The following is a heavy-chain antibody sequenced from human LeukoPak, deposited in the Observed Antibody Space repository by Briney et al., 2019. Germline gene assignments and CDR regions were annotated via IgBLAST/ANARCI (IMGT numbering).Heavy chain of an antibody. V-gene: IGHV4-4*09. CDR3: ARHLPIRYDSSGYFDY. J-gene: IGHJ4*02. D-gene: IGHD3-22*01. CDR2: IYTSGST. Sequence: SETLSLTCTVSGGSISSYYWSWIRQPPGKGLEWIGYIYTSGSTIYNPSLKSRVTISVDTSKNQFSLKLSSVTAADTAVYYCARHLPIRYDSSGYFDYWGQGTLVTVSS. CDR1: GGSISSYY.